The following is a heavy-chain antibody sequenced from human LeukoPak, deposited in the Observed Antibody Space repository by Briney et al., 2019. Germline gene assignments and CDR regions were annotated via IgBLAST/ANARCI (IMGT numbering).Heavy chain of an antibody. CDR1: GFTFDDYA. V-gene: IGHV3-9*01. CDR2: ISWNSGSI. D-gene: IGHD1/OR15-1a*01. Sequence: GRSLRLSCAASGFTFDDYAMHWVRQAPGKGLESVSGISWNSGSIGYADSVKGRFTISRDNAKNSLYLQMNSLRVDDTAIYYCARDRAESNWTNHTLFDSWGQGTPVTVSS. J-gene: IGHJ4*02. CDR3: ARDRAESNWTNHTLFDS.